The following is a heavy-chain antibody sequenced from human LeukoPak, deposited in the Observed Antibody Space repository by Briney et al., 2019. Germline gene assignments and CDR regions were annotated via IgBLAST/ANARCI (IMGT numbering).Heavy chain of an antibody. Sequence: SETLSLTCTVSGGSISSGDYSWSWIRQPPGKGLEWIGYIYYSGSTYYNPSLKSRVTISVDTSKNQFSLKLSSVTAADTAVYYCARGQHSYGYDASYYFDCWGQGTLVTVSS. D-gene: IGHD5-18*01. CDR1: GGSISSGDYS. CDR2: IYYSGST. V-gene: IGHV4-30-4*01. CDR3: ARGQHSYGYDASYYFDC. J-gene: IGHJ4*02.